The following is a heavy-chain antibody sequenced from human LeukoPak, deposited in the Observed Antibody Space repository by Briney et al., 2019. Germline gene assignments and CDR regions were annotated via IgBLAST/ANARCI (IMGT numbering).Heavy chain of an antibody. CDR3: ARDHNYAFDN. CDR2: ISYDGSNK. Sequence: GGSLRLSCAASGFTFSSYAMHWVRQAPGKGLEWVAVISYDGSNKYYADSVKGRFTISRDNSKNTLYLQMNSLRVEDTAVYYCARDHNYAFDNWGQGTLVTVSS. D-gene: IGHD1-1*01. CDR1: GFTFSSYA. J-gene: IGHJ4*02. V-gene: IGHV3-30*04.